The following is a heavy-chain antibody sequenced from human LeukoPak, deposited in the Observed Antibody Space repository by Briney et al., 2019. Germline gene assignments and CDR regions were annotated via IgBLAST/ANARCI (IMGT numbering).Heavy chain of an antibody. CDR3: AREYSSGWYIGWFDP. V-gene: IGHV3-23*01. J-gene: IGHJ5*02. Sequence: GGSLRLSCAGSGITFSSYAMSWVRQAPGKGLVWVSAISGSGGSTYYADSVKGRFTISRDNAKNTLYLQMSSLRAEDTAVYYCAREYSSGWYIGWFDPWGQGTLVTVSS. D-gene: IGHD6-19*01. CDR2: ISGSGGST. CDR1: GITFSSYA.